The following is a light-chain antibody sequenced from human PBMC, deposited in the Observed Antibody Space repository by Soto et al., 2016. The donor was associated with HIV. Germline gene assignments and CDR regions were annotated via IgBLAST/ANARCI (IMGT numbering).Light chain of an antibody. CDR3: QKYNSAPALT. CDR2: AAS. CDR1: QGISNY. J-gene: IGKJ4*01. Sequence: DIQMTQSPSSLSASVGDRVTITCRASQGISNYLAWHQQKAGKAPKLLISAASTLQSGVPSRFRGSGSGTDFTLTISSLQPEDVATYYCQKYNSAPALTFGGGTKVEIK. V-gene: IGKV1-27*01.